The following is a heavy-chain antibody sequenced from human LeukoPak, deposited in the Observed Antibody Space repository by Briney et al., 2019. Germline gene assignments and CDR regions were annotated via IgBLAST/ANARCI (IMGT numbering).Heavy chain of an antibody. V-gene: IGHV3-48*03. J-gene: IGHJ4*02. CDR1: GFTFSNYE. CDR2: ISSHGLTR. CDR3: AGVVARLYYFDY. D-gene: IGHD5-12*01. Sequence: GGSLRLSCAASGFTFSNYEMNWVRQAPGKGLEWVSYISSHGLTRYYADSVKGRFTISRDDDKNSLYLQMNSLRAEDTAVYYCAGVVARLYYFDYWGQGTLVTVSS.